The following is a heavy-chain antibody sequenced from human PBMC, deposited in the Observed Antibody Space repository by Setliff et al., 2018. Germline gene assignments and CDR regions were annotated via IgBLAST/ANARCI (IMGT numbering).Heavy chain of an antibody. CDR2: IYYSGST. CDR1: GGSISSGGYY. Sequence: SETLSLTCTVSGGSISSGGYYWSWLRQHPGKGLEWIGYIYYSGSTNYNPFLKSRVTISVDTSKNQFSLKLSSVTAADTAVYYCARGGYYYIRSYFDYWGQGTLVTVSS. D-gene: IGHD3-22*01. CDR3: ARGGYYYIRSYFDY. V-gene: IGHV4-31*02. J-gene: IGHJ4*02.